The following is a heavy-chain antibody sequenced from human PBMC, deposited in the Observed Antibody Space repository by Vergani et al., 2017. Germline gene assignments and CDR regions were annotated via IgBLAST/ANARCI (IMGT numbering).Heavy chain of an antibody. CDR3: ARLSYDTTPYLQGGYDC. V-gene: IGHV3-33*01. Sequence: VQLVESGGGLVQPGGSLSLSCAASGFRFSSCGMNWVRQAPGKGLEWVAVIWYDGSNKYYADSVKGRFTISRDNSKNMLYLQMNSLRAEDTAVYYCARLSYDTTPYLQGGYDCWGQGTLVSVSS. D-gene: IGHD3-22*01. CDR2: IWYDGSNK. J-gene: IGHJ4*02. CDR1: GFRFSSCG.